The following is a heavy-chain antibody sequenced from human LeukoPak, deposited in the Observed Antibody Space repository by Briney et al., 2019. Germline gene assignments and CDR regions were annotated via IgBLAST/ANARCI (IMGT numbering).Heavy chain of an antibody. CDR1: GYTFTSYY. V-gene: IGHV1-2*02. Sequence: ASVKVSCKASGYTFTSYYMHWVRQAPGQGLEWMGWINPNSGGTNYAQKFQGRVTMTRDTSISTAYMELSRLRSDDTAVYYCARQRGYCSSTSCYGKTDDAFDIWGQGTMVTVSS. CDR2: INPNSGGT. J-gene: IGHJ3*02. CDR3: ARQRGYCSSTSCYGKTDDAFDI. D-gene: IGHD2-2*01.